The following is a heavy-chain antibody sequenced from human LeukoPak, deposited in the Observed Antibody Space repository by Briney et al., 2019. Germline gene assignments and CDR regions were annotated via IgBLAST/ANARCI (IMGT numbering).Heavy chain of an antibody. V-gene: IGHV3-9*01. Sequence: PGGSLRLSCAASGFTFDDFSMHWVRQAPGKGLEWVSSINWNSGNLGYADSVRGRFTISRDNAKNSLYLQMNSLRAEDTAVYYCARVSTSWYYFDYWGQGTLVTVSS. J-gene: IGHJ4*02. CDR2: INWNSGNL. CDR3: ARVSTSWYYFDY. D-gene: IGHD2-2*01. CDR1: GFTFDDFS.